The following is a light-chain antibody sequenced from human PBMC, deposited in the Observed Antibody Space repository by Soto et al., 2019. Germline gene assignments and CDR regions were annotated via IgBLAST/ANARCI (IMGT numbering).Light chain of an antibody. V-gene: IGLV2-8*01. CDR2: EVN. J-gene: IGLJ2*01. CDR1: TRDVGGYNY. Sequence: QSALTQPPSASGSPGQSVTISCTGTTRDVGGYNYVSWYQQHPGKAPKLMIFEVNKRPSGVPDRFSGSKSGNTASLTVSGSQAEGEAIYYCSSYVGAKNVVFGGGTKLTVL. CDR3: SSYVGAKNVV.